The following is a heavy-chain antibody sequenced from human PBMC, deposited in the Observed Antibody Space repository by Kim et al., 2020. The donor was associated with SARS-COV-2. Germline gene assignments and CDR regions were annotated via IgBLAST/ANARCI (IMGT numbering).Heavy chain of an antibody. V-gene: IGHV5-51*01. Sequence: GESLKISGKGSGYSCTSYWIGWVRQMPGKGLEWTGIIYPGDSDTRYSPAFRGQVTISDDKSISTAYLQWSSLKASDNAMYYCARKDCSSTSCYRGVRRDAFDIWVQGTMFTVSS. D-gene: IGHD2-2*01. CDR3: ARKDCSSTSCYRGVRRDAFDI. CDR2: IYPGDSDT. CDR1: GYSCTSYW. J-gene: IGHJ3*02.